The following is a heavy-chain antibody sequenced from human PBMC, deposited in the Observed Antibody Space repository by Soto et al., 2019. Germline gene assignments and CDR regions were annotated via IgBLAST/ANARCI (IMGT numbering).Heavy chain of an antibody. CDR2: IWNDGTKE. V-gene: IGHV3-33*01. CDR1: GFVYSTYA. Sequence: VQLVESGGGVVQPGRSLRLSCAASGFVYSTYAMHWVRLSPGKGLEWVALIWNDGTKEYYVDSVKGRFTISSDNSQKTLNLQMDSLRAEDTAVYFCVRGIPSQYSSSWLYWYFDLWGRGTQVTVAS. D-gene: IGHD6-13*01. J-gene: IGHJ2*01. CDR3: VRGIPSQYSSSWLYWYFDL.